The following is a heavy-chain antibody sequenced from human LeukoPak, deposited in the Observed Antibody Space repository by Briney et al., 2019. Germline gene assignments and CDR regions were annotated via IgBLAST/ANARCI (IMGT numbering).Heavy chain of an antibody. CDR3: ARDHVRQWLDGGRGY. CDR1: GFTFSSNE. V-gene: IGHV3-48*03. D-gene: IGHD6-19*01. J-gene: IGHJ4*02. CDR2: ISISGSTT. Sequence: GGSLRLSCAASGFTFSSNEMNWVRQAPGKGLEWVSYISISGSTTYHADSVKGRFTISRDNAKNSLYLQMNSLRAEDTAVYYCARDHVRQWLDGGRGYWGQGTLVTVSS.